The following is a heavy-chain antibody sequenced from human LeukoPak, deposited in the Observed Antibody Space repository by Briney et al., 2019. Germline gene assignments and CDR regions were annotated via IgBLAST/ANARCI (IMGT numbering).Heavy chain of an antibody. CDR1: GFTFSSYA. D-gene: IGHD3-22*01. J-gene: IGHJ5*02. CDR2: IRGISTST. CDR3: AKTVVVKVNWFDP. V-gene: IGHV3-23*01. Sequence: PGGSLRLSCAASGFTFSSYAMSWVRQTPGKGLEWVSIIRGISTSTFYADSVKGRFTISRDNSRNTLYLQMNSLRAEDTAIYYCAKTVVVKVNWFDPWGQGTLVTVSS.